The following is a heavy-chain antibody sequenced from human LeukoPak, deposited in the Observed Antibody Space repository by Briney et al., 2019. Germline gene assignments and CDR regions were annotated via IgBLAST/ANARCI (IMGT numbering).Heavy chain of an antibody. Sequence: PGGSLRLSCAASGFTFSSYEMNWVRQAPGKGLEWVSYISSSGSTIYYADSVKGRFTISRDNANNSLYLQMNSLRAEDTAVYYSAGGYSGYDYGVFDYWGQGTLVTVSS. D-gene: IGHD5-12*01. CDR3: AGGYSGYDYGVFDY. V-gene: IGHV3-48*03. CDR2: ISSSGSTI. CDR1: GFTFSSYE. J-gene: IGHJ4*02.